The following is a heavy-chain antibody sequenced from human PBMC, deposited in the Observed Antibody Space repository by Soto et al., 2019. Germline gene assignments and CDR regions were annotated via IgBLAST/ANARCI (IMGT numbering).Heavy chain of an antibody. J-gene: IGHJ5*02. Sequence: QVQLQESGPGLVRPSETLSLTCTASGAFLNNFFWSWIRQTPGKGLAWIGYVSQGGAAAYLAEGETTGYNPSLESRATISLVLPKNQVSLRLTSVTAADTAVYYCARDRGGITVSSKPLGEVFDPWGQGTLVTVSS. CDR2: VSQGGAAAYLAEGETT. CDR1: GAFLNNFF. CDR3: ARDRGGITVSSKPLGEVFDP. V-gene: IGHV4-59*01. D-gene: IGHD3-16*01.